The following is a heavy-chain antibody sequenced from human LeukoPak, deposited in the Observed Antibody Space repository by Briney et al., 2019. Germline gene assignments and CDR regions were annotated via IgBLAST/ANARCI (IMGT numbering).Heavy chain of an antibody. CDR1: GFTFSSYS. D-gene: IGHD3-22*01. CDR2: ISSSSSTV. V-gene: IGHV3-48*01. J-gene: IGHJ4*02. CDR3: ARDPGDSSGYYLGFDY. Sequence: PVGSLRLSCAASGFTFSSYSMNWVRQAPGKGLEWVSYISSSSSTVYYAESLKGRFTISRDNAKNSLYLQMNSLRAEDTAVYYCARDPGDSSGYYLGFDYWGQGTLVTVSS.